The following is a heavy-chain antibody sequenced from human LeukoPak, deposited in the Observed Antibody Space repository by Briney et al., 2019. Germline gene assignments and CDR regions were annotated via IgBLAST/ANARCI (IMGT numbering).Heavy chain of an antibody. CDR1: GYSISSGYY. D-gene: IGHD3-22*01. Sequence: SETLSLTCAVSGYSISSGYYWAWISQPPGKGLEWTGSIYHSGSTYYNPSLKSRVTLSPDTTTNQFSLKLSSVTAADTAVYYCARLGVTYYYDSSGSYYFDYWGQGTLVTVSS. V-gene: IGHV4-38-2*01. J-gene: IGHJ4*02. CDR3: ARLGVTYYYDSSGSYYFDY. CDR2: IYHSGST.